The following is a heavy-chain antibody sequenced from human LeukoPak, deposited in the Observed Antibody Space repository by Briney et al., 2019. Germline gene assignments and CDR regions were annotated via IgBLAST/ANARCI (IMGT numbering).Heavy chain of an antibody. CDR1: GFTFSSYS. CDR2: ISSSSSYI. Sequence: GGSLGLSCAASGFTFSSYSMNWVRQAPGKGLEWVSSISSSSSYIYYADSVKGRFTISRDNAKNSLYLQMNSLRAEDTAVYYCARDKVSYPGMDVWGQGTTVTVSS. V-gene: IGHV3-21*01. D-gene: IGHD1-26*01. CDR3: ARDKVSYPGMDV. J-gene: IGHJ6*02.